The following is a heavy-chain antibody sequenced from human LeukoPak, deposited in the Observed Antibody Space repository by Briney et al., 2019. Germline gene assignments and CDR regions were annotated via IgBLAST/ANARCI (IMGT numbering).Heavy chain of an antibody. D-gene: IGHD5-24*01. Sequence: SGTLSLTCTVSLGSISSYYWSWIGPPPAKGLAGIGYIYYTGRTYHTPSLNCRVTISVDTSQRQFSLKLSSVTAADPAVYYCAGGGRDGYNLPDYWREGRLLAVSS. V-gene: IGHV4-59*12. J-gene: IGHJ4*02. CDR2: IYYTGRT. CDR1: LGSISSYY. CDR3: AGGGRDGYNLPDY.